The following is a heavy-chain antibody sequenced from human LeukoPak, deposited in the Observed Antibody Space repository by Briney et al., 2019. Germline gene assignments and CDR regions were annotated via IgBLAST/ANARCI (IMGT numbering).Heavy chain of an antibody. D-gene: IGHD2-2*03. J-gene: IGHJ3*02. V-gene: IGHV3-7*05. CDR1: GFTFSSYW. CDR2: IKQDGSEK. CDR3: AKFKNGYEYDAFDI. Sequence: GGSLRLSCAASGFTFSSYWMSWVRQAPGKGLEWVANIKQDGSEKYYVDSVKGRFTISRDNSKNTLYLQMNSLRAEDTAVYYCAKFKNGYEYDAFDIWGQGTMVTVSS.